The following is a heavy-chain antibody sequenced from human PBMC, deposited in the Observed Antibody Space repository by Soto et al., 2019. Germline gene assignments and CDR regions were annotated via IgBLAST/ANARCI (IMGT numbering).Heavy chain of an antibody. D-gene: IGHD6-13*01. V-gene: IGHV1-3*05. CDR2: INAGKGNT. Sequence: QVQLVQSGAEEKKPGASVKVSCKASGYTFTSYIMHWVRQAPGQRLEWMGWINAGKGNTIYSQKFQGRVTITRDTSASTVYMELSTLRSEDTAVYYCARIQYTSSWRYFDYWGQGTLVTVSS. J-gene: IGHJ4*02. CDR3: ARIQYTSSWRYFDY. CDR1: GYTFTSYI.